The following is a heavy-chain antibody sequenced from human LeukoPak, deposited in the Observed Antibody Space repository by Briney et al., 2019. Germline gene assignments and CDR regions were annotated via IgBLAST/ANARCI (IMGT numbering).Heavy chain of an antibody. CDR2: ISYDGRDT. D-gene: IGHD3-10*01. V-gene: IGHV3-33*05. Sequence: GGSVRLSCVTSGFSFNSYAMHWVRQAPDKGLEWVAAISYDGRDTYYADFVKGRFTISRDDSKNSLYLQMNSLRAEDTAMYYCTRDPPVQFWGQGTPVTVLS. CDR3: TRDPPVQF. CDR1: GFSFNSYA. J-gene: IGHJ4*02.